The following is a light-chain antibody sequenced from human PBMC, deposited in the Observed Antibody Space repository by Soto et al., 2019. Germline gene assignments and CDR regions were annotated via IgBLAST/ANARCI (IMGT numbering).Light chain of an antibody. J-gene: IGLJ3*02. Sequence: QSVLTQPASVSGSPGQSITISCTGTSSDVGRYVSWYQQHPGKAPKVMIYDVSNRPSGVSNRFSGSKSGNTASLTISGLQAEDEADYFCSSYKSSSTLFGGGTKLTVL. CDR1: SSDVGRY. CDR2: DVS. V-gene: IGLV2-14*01. CDR3: SSYKSSSTL.